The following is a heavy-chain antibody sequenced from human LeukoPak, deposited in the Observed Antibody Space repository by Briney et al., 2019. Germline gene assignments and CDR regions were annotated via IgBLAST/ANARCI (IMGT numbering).Heavy chain of an antibody. D-gene: IGHD4-11*01. V-gene: IGHV4-38-2*01. CDR3: ARHDFYSNYPHNWFDP. J-gene: IGHJ5*02. CDR1: GYSISSGYY. Sequence: SETLSLTCAVSGYSISSGYYWGWIRQPPGKGLEWIGSFYHSGNSYYNPSLESRVSISVDTSKNQFSLNLSSVTAADTALYYCARHDFYSNYPHNWFDPWGQGTLVTVSS. CDR2: FYHSGNS.